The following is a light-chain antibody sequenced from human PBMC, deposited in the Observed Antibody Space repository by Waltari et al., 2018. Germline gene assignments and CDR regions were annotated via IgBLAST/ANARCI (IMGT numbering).Light chain of an antibody. Sequence: QSTLTQPTSVSGSPGQSITISCTGTSSDVGGFNYVSWYQQYPGKAPKLMIFEVINRPSGVSNRFSGSKSGNTASLTISGLQAEDEADYYCSSFTSSSVYVFGTGTKVTVL. CDR2: EVI. V-gene: IGLV2-14*01. CDR3: SSFTSSSVYV. CDR1: SSDVGGFNY. J-gene: IGLJ1*01.